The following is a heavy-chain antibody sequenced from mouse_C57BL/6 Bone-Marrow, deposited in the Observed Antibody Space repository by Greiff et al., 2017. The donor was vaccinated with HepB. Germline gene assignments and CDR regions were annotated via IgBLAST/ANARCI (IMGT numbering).Heavy chain of an antibody. J-gene: IGHJ3*01. Sequence: EVKVVESGGGLVQPGESLKLSCESNEYEFPSHDMSWVRTTPEKRLELVAAINSDGGSTYYPDTMEGRFIISRDNTKKTLYLQMSSLRSEDTALYYCARQGYYGRRFAYWGQGTLVTVSA. V-gene: IGHV5-2*01. CDR1: EYEFPSHD. CDR3: ARQGYYGRRFAY. CDR2: INSDGGST. D-gene: IGHD1-1*01.